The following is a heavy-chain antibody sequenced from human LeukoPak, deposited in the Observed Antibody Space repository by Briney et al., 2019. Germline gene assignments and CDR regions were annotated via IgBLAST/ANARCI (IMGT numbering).Heavy chain of an antibody. D-gene: IGHD1-14*01. V-gene: IGHV3-23*01. CDR3: ARRAGIYSHPYDY. J-gene: IGHJ4*02. CDR1: GFTFSTFA. CDR2: ITGGGTT. Sequence: GGSLRLSCAASGFTFSTFAMIWVRQPPGKGLEWVSGITGGGTTYYADSVRGRFTISRDNSKNTVYLQMNSLRAEDTAVYYCARRAGIYSHPYDYWGQGTLVTVSS.